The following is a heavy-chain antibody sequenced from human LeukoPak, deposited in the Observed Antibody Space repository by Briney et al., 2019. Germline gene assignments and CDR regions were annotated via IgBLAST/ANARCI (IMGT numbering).Heavy chain of an antibody. CDR3: ARPSDYGAYYFDY. D-gene: IGHD4-17*01. Sequence: GESLKISCKGSGYSFTSYWIGWVRQMSGKGLELMGVIYPGGSETRYSPSFQGQVTISADKSINTAFLQWSSLKASDTAMYYCARPSDYGAYYFDYLGQGTLVTVSS. CDR2: IYPGGSET. V-gene: IGHV5-51*01. J-gene: IGHJ4*02. CDR1: GYSFTSYW.